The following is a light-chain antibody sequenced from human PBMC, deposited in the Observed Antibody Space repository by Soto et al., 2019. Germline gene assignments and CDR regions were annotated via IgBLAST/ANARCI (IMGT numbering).Light chain of an antibody. J-gene: IGKJ1*01. V-gene: IGKV3-15*01. Sequence: EIVMTQSPATLSVSPGESATLSCRASQSVSSNLAWYQQKPGQGPSLLIYDASTRATGIPARFSGSGSGTEFTLTISSLQSEDFAVYYCQQYNNWWTFGQGTKVDIK. CDR1: QSVSSN. CDR2: DAS. CDR3: QQYNNWWT.